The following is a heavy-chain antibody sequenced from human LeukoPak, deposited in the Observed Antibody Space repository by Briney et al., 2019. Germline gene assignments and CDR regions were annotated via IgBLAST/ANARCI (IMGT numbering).Heavy chain of an antibody. CDR1: GYTFTGYY. CDR3: AVNTPWAWYFDL. Sequence: AASVKVSCKASGYTFTGYYMHWVRQAPGQGLEWMGWINPNSGGTNYAQKFQGRVTMTRDTSISTAYMELSRLRSDDTAVYHCAVNTPWAWYFDLWGRGTLVTVSS. CDR2: INPNSGGT. D-gene: IGHD1-26*01. J-gene: IGHJ2*01. V-gene: IGHV1-2*02.